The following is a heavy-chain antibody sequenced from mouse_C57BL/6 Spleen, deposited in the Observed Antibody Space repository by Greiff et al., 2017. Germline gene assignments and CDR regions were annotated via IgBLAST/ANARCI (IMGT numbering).Heavy chain of an antibody. CDR2: IHPNSGST. D-gene: IGHD2-4*01. CDR3: AREGDDYDWYFDV. V-gene: IGHV1-64*01. CDR1: GYTFTSYW. J-gene: IGHJ1*03. Sequence: VKLQQPGAELVKPGASVKLSCKASGYTFTSYWMHWVKQRPGQGLEWIGMIHPNSGSTNYNEKFKSKATLTVDKSSSTAYMQLSSLTSEDSAVYYCAREGDDYDWYFDVWGTGTTVTVSS.